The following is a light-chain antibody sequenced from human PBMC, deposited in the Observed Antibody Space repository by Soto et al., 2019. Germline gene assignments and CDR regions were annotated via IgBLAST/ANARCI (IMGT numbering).Light chain of an antibody. Sequence: QSALTQPASVSGSPGQSITISCTGTSSDVGGYNYVSWYQQHPGKAPKLMIYEVNNRPSGVSNRFSGSKSGNTASLTISGLQAEDEADYYCSSFTGTSTYVFGTGTKVTVL. V-gene: IGLV2-14*01. CDR2: EVN. CDR3: SSFTGTSTYV. J-gene: IGLJ1*01. CDR1: SSDVGGYNY.